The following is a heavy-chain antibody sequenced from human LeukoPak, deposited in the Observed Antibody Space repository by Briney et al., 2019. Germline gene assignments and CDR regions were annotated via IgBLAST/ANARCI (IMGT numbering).Heavy chain of an antibody. CDR1: GFTFSSFS. J-gene: IGHJ4*02. CDR2: IRSSGSGT. Sequence: GGSLRLSCAASGFTFSSFSMNWVRQAPGKGLEWVSYIRSSGSGTDYTGSVKGRFTISRDNAKNSLYLQMNSLRAEDTAVYYCARMNYVSTGWGAPFDYWGQGTLVTVSS. D-gene: IGHD1-7*01. V-gene: IGHV3-48*04. CDR3: ARMNYVSTGWGAPFDY.